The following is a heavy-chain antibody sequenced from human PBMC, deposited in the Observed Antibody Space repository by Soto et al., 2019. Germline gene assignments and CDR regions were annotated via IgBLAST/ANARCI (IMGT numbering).Heavy chain of an antibody. CDR2: ISAYNGNT. CDR3: ARGKGGLSSSWYYSFDY. J-gene: IGHJ4*02. V-gene: IGHV1-18*01. CDR1: GYTFTSYG. D-gene: IGHD6-13*01. Sequence: EASVKVSCKASGYTFTSYGISWVRQAPGQGLEWMGWISAYNGNTNYAQKLQGRVTMTTDTSTSTAYMELRSLRSDDTAVYYCARGKGGLSSSWYYSFDYWGQGTLVTVSS.